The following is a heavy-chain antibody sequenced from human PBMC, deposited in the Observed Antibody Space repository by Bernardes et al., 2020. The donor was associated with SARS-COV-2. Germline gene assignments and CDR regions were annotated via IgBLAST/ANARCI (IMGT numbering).Heavy chain of an antibody. Sequence: ASVKVSCKASGYTFTGYYMHWVRQAPGQGLEWMGWINPNSGGTNYAQKFQGRVTMTRDTSISTAYMELSRLRSDDTAVYYCARGSEMTTVTDAFDIWGQGTMVTVS. D-gene: IGHD4-4*01. V-gene: IGHV1-2*02. CDR2: INPNSGGT. J-gene: IGHJ3*02. CDR3: ARGSEMTTVTDAFDI. CDR1: GYTFTGYY.